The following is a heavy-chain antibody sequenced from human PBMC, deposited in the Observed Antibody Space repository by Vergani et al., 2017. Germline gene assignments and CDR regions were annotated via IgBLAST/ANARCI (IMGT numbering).Heavy chain of an antibody. CDR3: ASLERDDHNWDLFDY. V-gene: IGHV3-13*01. J-gene: IGHJ4*02. D-gene: IGHD1-1*01. CDR1: GFTFSTYD. CDR2: IGTAGDT. Sequence: EVQLVESGGGLVQPGGSLRLSCAASGFTFSTYDMHWVRQATGKGLEWVSAIGTAGDTYYPGSVKGRFTISRENAKNSLFLEMNSLRFEDTAVYYCASLERDDHNWDLFDYWGQGTLVTVSS.